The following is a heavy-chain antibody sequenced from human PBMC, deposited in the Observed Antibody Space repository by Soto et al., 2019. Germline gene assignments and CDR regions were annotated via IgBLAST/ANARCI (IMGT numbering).Heavy chain of an antibody. CDR3: ARLMITFGGVIGPGAFDI. Sequence: SETLSLTCTVSGGSISSYYWSWIRQPPGKGLGWIGYIYYSGSTNYNPSLKSRVTISVDTSKNQFSLKLSSVTAADTAVYYCARLMITFGGVIGPGAFDIWGQGTMVTVSS. CDR1: GGSISSYY. CDR2: IYYSGST. V-gene: IGHV4-59*01. D-gene: IGHD3-16*02. J-gene: IGHJ3*02.